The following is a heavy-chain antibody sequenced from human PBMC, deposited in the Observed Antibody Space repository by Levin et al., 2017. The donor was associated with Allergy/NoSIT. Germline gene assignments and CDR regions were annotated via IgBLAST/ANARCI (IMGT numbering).Heavy chain of an antibody. V-gene: IGHV5-51*01. CDR2: IYPNDSDV. CDR1: GSIFTDYW. J-gene: IGHJ6*02. CDR3: ARSQGTGSAGYFYGMDI. D-gene: IGHD3/OR15-3a*01. Sequence: GGSLRLSCKGSGSIFTDYWIVWVRQMPGKGLEWMGIIYPNDSDVRYSPSFRGQVTISADKSTTTAYMQWNSLKASDTAIYYCARSQGTGSAGYFYGMDIWGQGTTVIVSS.